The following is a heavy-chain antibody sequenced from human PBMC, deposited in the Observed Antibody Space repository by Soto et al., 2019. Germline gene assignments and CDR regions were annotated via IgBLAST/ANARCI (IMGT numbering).Heavy chain of an antibody. CDR3: ARGSSSWKPGEFDY. CDR2: INPNSGGT. J-gene: IGHJ4*02. Sequence: GASVKVSCKASGYTFTGYYMHWVRQAPGQGLEWMGWINPNSGGTNYAQKFQGWVTMTRDTSISTAYMELSRLRSDDTAVYYCARGSSSWKPGEFDYWGQGTLVTVS. V-gene: IGHV1-2*04. D-gene: IGHD6-13*01. CDR1: GYTFTGYY.